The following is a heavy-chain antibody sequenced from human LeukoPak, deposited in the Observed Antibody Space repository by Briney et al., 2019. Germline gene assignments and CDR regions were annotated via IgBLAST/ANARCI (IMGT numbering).Heavy chain of an antibody. D-gene: IGHD6-13*01. Sequence: MTSETLSLTCAVSGGSISSNSYYWGWIRQPPGKGLEWIGSIYYSGSTYYNPSLKSRVTISVDTSKNQFSLKLSSVTAADTAVYYCARDRRQQPFDYWGQGTLVTVSS. CDR3: ARDRRQQPFDY. V-gene: IGHV4-39*07. CDR1: GGSISSNSYY. CDR2: IYYSGST. J-gene: IGHJ4*02.